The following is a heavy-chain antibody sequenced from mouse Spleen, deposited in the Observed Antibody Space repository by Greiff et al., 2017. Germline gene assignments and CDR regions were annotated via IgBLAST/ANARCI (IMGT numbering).Heavy chain of an antibody. CDR3: AIITTVERFAY. CDR1: GFTFSSYA. Sequence: EVQVVESGGGLVKPGGSLKLSCAASGFTFSSYAMSWVRQTPEKRLEWVATISSGGSYTYYPDSVKGRFTISRDNAKNTLYLQMSSLRSEDTAMYYCAIITTVERFAYWGQGTLVTVSA. J-gene: IGHJ3*01. CDR2: ISSGGSYT. D-gene: IGHD1-1*01. V-gene: IGHV5-9-3*01.